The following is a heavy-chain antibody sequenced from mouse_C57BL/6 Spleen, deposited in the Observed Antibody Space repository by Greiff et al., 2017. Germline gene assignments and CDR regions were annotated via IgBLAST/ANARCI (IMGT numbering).Heavy chain of an antibody. CDR1: GYAFSSSW. J-gene: IGHJ2*01. CDR2: IYPGDGDT. V-gene: IGHV1-82*01. D-gene: IGHD1-1*01. CDR3: ARSPYYYCSSLDY. Sequence: QVQLQQSGPELVKPGASVKISCKASGYAFSSSWMNWVKQRPGKGLEWIGRIYPGDGDTNYNGKFKGKATLTAGKSSSTAYMQLSSLTYEYSAVYFCARSPYYYCSSLDYWGQGTTLTVSS.